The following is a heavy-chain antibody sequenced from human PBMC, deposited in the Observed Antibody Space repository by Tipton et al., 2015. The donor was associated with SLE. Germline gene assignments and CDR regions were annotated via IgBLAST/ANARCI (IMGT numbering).Heavy chain of an antibody. CDR3: ARDSDYGGNWDYFDY. Sequence: GSLRLSCEASGFTFSDYAMSWVRQAPGKGLEWVSVIYSGGSTYYADSVKGRFTISRDSPQNTLFLQMNSLRPDDTAVYYCARDSDYGGNWDYFDYWGQGTLVTVSS. CDR1: GFTFSDYA. D-gene: IGHD4-23*01. CDR2: IYSGGST. V-gene: IGHV3-23*03. J-gene: IGHJ4*02.